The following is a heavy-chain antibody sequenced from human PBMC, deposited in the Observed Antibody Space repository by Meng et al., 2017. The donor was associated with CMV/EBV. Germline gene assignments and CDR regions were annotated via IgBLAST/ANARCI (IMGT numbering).Heavy chain of an antibody. CDR3: ASTVPLLRKWELQGGDAFDI. CDR2: IIPIFGTA. D-gene: IGHD1-26*01. J-gene: IGHJ3*02. CDR1: GGTFSSYA. V-gene: IGHV1-69*05. Sequence: SVKVSCKASGGTFSSYAISWVRQAPGQGLEWMGGIIPIFGTANYAQKFQGRVTITTDESTSTAYMELSSLRSEDTAMYYCASTVPLLRKWELQGGDAFDIWGQGTMVTVSS.